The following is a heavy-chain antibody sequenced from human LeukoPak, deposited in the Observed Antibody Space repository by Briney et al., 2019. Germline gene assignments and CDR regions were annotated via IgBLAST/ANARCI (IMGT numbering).Heavy chain of an antibody. D-gene: IGHD3-3*01. V-gene: IGHV4-39*07. CDR2: IYYSGNT. J-gene: IGHJ3*02. CDR1: GDSITSGSYY. Sequence: PSETLSLTCTVSGDSITSGSYYWGWIRQPPGRGLEWIGSIYYSGNTYYNPSLKSRVTISVDTSKNQFSLKLSSVTAADTAVYYCARVTSGYYTTDAFDIWGQGTMVTVSS. CDR3: ARVTSGYYTTDAFDI.